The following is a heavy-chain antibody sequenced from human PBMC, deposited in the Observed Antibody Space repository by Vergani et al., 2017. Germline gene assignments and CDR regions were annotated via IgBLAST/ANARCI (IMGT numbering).Heavy chain of an antibody. V-gene: IGHV4-4*03. D-gene: IGHD2-2*02. CDR1: GDSISSNNC. Sequence: QVQLQESGPGLVKPPGTLSLTCAVSGDSISSNNCWTWVRQPPGKGLEWIGEICHTEDTKYSPSLKSRVTVSVDESRNLFSLRLNSVTAADTAVYYCATICYRRWGYYFDYWGKGIMVTVSA. J-gene: IGHJ4*02. CDR3: ATICYRRWGYYFDY. CDR2: ICHTEDT.